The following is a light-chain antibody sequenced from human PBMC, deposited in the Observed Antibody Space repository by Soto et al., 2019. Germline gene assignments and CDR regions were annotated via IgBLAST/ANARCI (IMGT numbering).Light chain of an antibody. CDR3: QQSYSTPRT. CDR2: DAS. Sequence: DIQMTQSPSSLSASVGDRVTITCQASQDISNHLNWYQQKPGKAPKLLIYDASNLETGVPSRFSGSGSGTDFTFTISSLQPEDFATYYCQQSYSTPRTFGQGTKVDIK. V-gene: IGKV1-33*01. J-gene: IGKJ1*01. CDR1: QDISNH.